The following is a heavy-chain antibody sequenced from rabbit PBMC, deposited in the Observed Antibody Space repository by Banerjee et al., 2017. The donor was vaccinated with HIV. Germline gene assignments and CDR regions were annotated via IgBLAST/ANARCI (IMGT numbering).Heavy chain of an antibody. D-gene: IGHD4-1*01. J-gene: IGHJ6*01. Sequence: QSLEESGGGLVKPGASLTLTCKASGFSFSSGYDMCWVRQAPGKGLEWIACIYAGSSGSTYYASWVNGRFTISSHNAQNTLYLQLNSLTAADTATYFCARDRWLRCMDLWGQGTLVTVS. CDR3: ARDRWLRCMDL. CDR2: IYAGSSGST. V-gene: IGHV1S40*01. CDR1: GFSFSSGYD.